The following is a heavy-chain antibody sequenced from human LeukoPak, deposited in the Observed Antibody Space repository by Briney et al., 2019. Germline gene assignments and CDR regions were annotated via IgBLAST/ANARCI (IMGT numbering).Heavy chain of an antibody. CDR2: ISAYNGNT. J-gene: IGHJ5*02. Sequence: ASVKVSCKXSGYTFTSYGISWVRQSPGQGLEWMGWISAYNGNTNYAQKLQGRVTMTTDTSTSTAYMELRSLRSDDTAVYYCARDLRQGGYYYNWFDPWGQGTLVTVSS. CDR3: ARDLRQGGYYYNWFDP. D-gene: IGHD3-22*01. CDR1: GYTFTSYG. V-gene: IGHV1-18*01.